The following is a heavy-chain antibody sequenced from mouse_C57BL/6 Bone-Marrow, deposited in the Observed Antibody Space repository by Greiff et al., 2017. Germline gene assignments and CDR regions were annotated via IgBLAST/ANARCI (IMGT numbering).Heavy chain of an antibody. J-gene: IGHJ4*01. D-gene: IGHD1-1*01. CDR1: GYTFTSYW. Sequence: QVQLQQPGAELVKPGASVKMSCKASGYTFTSYWITWVKQRPGQGLEWIGDIYPGSGSTNYNEKFKSKATLTVDTSSSTAYMQLSSLTSEASAVYYCARRDYYGSSYGYAMDDWGQGTSVTVSS. V-gene: IGHV1-55*01. CDR3: ARRDYYGSSYGYAMDD. CDR2: IYPGSGST.